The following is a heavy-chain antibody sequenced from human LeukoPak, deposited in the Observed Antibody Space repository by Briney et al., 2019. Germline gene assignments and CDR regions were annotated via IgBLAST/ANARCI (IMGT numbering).Heavy chain of an antibody. CDR3: ASFAELGPRSDAFDI. J-gene: IGHJ3*02. CDR1: GGTFSSYA. CDR2: IIPIFGTA. V-gene: IGHV1-69*13. D-gene: IGHD1-14*01. Sequence: SVKVSCKASGGTFSSYAISWVRQAPGQGLEWMGGIIPIFGTANYAQKFQGRVTITADESTSTAYMELSSLRSEDTAVYYCASFAELGPRSDAFDIWGQGTMVTVSS.